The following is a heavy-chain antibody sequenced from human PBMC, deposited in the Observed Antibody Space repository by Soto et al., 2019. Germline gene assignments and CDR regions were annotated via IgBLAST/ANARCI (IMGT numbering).Heavy chain of an antibody. CDR2: LSTRGDIT. CDR3: ALGDSGGSGSPASHYYSGLEV. J-gene: IGHJ6*02. V-gene: IGHV3-23*01. D-gene: IGHD3-22*01. CDR1: GFTFSTYA. Sequence: EVQLLESGGRLVQPGGSLRLSCAASGFTFSTYAMSWVRQAPGKGLEWVSSLSTRGDITYYADSVKGRFTISRDNSKNTLFLQMSSLRAEATALSYCALGDSGGSGSPASHYYSGLEVWGQGPTVTVSS.